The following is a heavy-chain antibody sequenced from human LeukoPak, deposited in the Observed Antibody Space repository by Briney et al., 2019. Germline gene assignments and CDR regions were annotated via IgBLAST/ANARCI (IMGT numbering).Heavy chain of an antibody. CDR2: ISTYNGHT. J-gene: IGHJ4*02. CDR3: ARDPDGDYDFDY. V-gene: IGHV1-18*01. Sequence: ASVKVSCKTSGYTFISYGISWVRQAPGQGLEWMGWISTYNGHTSYAQKLQGRVTMTTDTSTNTAYMELRSLRSDDTAVYYCARDPDGDYDFDYWGQGTLVTVS. CDR1: GYTFISYG. D-gene: IGHD4-17*01.